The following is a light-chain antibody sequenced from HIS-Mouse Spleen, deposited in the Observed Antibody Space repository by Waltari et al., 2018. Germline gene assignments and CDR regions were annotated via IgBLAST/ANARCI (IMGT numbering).Light chain of an antibody. CDR1: ALPTQS. CDR3: QSADSSGTYVV. CDR2: KDS. V-gene: IGLV3-25*03. J-gene: IGLJ2*01. Sequence: SYELTQPPSVSVSPGQTARITCSGAALPTQSAYWYQQKPGQAPVLVIYKDSERPSGIPERFSGSSSGTTVTLTISGVQAEDEADYYCQSADSSGTYVVFGGGTKLTVL.